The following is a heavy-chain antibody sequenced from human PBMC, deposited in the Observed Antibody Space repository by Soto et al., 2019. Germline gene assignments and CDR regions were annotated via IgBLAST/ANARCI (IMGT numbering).Heavy chain of an antibody. D-gene: IGHD1-26*01. V-gene: IGHV1-2*02. CDR2: INPNSGGT. J-gene: IGHJ3*02. CDR3: ARDLADSGSYYAFDI. CDR1: GYTFTGYY. Sequence: ASVKVSCKASGYTFTGYYMHWVRQAPGQGLEWMGWINPNSGGTNYAQKFQGRVTMTRDTSISTAYMELSRLRSDDTAVYYCARDLADSGSYYAFDIWGQGTMVTVSS.